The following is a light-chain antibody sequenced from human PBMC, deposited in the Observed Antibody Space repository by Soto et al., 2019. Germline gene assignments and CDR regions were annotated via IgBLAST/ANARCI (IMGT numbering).Light chain of an antibody. CDR3: SQYNNWPPIT. J-gene: IGKJ5*01. CDR2: GAS. CDR1: QSVSSN. V-gene: IGKV3-15*01. Sequence: EIVMTQSPATLSVSPGERATLSCRASQSVSSNLAWYQQKPGQAPRLLIYGASTRATGIPARFSGSGSGTEVPLPISSLESEDFAGYYCSQYNNWPPITFGQGTRLEIK.